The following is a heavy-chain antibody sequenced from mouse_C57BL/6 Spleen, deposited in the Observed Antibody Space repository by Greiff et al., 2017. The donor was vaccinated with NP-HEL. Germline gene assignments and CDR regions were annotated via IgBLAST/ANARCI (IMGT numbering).Heavy chain of an antibody. D-gene: IGHD1-1*01. V-gene: IGHV1-69*01. CDR1: GYTFTSYW. CDR2: IVPSNSHT. Sequence: QVQLQQPGAELVMPGASVKLSCKASGYTFTSYWMHWVKQRPGHGLEWIGEIVPSNSHTNYNQKFKGKSTLTVDKSSSTAYMQLSSLTSEDSAVYDCARSRYYYGGSYVALDDWGQGTSVTVST. J-gene: IGHJ4*01. CDR3: ARSRYYYGGSYVALDD.